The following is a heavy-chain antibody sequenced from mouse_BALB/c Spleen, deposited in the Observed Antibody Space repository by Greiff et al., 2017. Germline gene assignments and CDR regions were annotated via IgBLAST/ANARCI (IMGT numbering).Heavy chain of an antibody. V-gene: IGHV1S135*01. CDR2: IDPYNGGT. J-gene: IGHJ4*01. CDR3: ARWGFYYDYDGLPYAMDY. CDR1: GYSFTDYN. Sequence: VQLQQSGPELVKPGASVKVSCKASGYSFTDYNMYWVKQSHGKSLEWIGYIDPYNGGTSYNQKFKGKATLTVDKSSSTAFMHLNSLTSEDSAVYYCARWGFYYDYDGLPYAMDYWGQGTSVTVSS. D-gene: IGHD2-4*01.